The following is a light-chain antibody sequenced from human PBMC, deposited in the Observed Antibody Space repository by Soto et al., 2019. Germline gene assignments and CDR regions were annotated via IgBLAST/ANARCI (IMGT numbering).Light chain of an antibody. J-gene: IGLJ1*01. V-gene: IGLV2-11*01. Sequence: QSVLTQPRSVSGSPGQSVTISCTGTSSDVGGYKYVSWYQQHPGKAPKLMIYDVSKRPSGVPDRFSGSKSGNTASLTISGLQAEDEADYYCCSYAGSYTFVFGHGTKVTVL. CDR3: CSYAGSYTFV. CDR2: DVS. CDR1: SSDVGGYKY.